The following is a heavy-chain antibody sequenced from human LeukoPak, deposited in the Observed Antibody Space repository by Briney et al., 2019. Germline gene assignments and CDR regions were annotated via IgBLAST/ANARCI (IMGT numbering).Heavy chain of an antibody. Sequence: GGSLRLSCAASGFTFSSYNMNWVRQAPGKGLEWVPSISSSNSYIYYADSVKGRFTISRDNAKNSLYLQMNSLRAEDTAVYYCARGSDYYDFWSGDWGQGTLVTVSS. V-gene: IGHV3-21*01. J-gene: IGHJ4*02. D-gene: IGHD3-3*01. CDR2: ISSSNSYI. CDR1: GFTFSSYN. CDR3: ARGSDYYDFWSGD.